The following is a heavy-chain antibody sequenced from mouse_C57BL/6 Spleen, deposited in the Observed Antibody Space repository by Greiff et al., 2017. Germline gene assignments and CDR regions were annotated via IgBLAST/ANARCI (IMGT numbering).Heavy chain of an antibody. Sequence: VQLQQSGAELVRPGASVTLSCKASGYTFTDYEMHWVKQTPVHGLEWIGAIDPETGGTAYNQKFKDKAILTAAKSSSTAYMELRSLPSEDSAVYYCTRCRDSSYNDWGQGTTVTVSS. D-gene: IGHD1-1*01. CDR2: IDPETGGT. V-gene: IGHV1-15*01. CDR1: GYTFTDYE. CDR3: TRCRDSSYND. J-gene: IGHJ2*01.